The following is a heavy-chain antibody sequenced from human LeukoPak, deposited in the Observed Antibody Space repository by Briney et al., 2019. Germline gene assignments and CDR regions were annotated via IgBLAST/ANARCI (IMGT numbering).Heavy chain of an antibody. V-gene: IGHV5-51*01. CDR2: IYPGDADT. Sequence: GASLQISCKISGYTFTSYWIGWGRQVPGKGLEWMGIIYPGDADTRYSPSFQGQVTISADKSISTAYLQWSSLKASDTAMYYCASPIAVAGTLAFDYWGQGTLVTVSS. CDR1: GYTFTSYW. D-gene: IGHD6-19*01. CDR3: ASPIAVAGTLAFDY. J-gene: IGHJ4*02.